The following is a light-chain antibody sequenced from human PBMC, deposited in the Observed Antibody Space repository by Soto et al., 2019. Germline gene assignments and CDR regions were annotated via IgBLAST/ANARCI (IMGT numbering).Light chain of an antibody. CDR1: QSVSTS. V-gene: IGKV3-11*01. CDR2: DVS. Sequence: EIVLTQSPATLSLSPGERATLPCRASQSVSTSLAWYQQRPGQAPRLLIYDVSNRAACVPARFSGSGSGTDFTLTISNREPEDFAIYYCQERSNWPRLTFGGGTTVEIK. CDR3: QERSNWPRLT. J-gene: IGKJ4*01.